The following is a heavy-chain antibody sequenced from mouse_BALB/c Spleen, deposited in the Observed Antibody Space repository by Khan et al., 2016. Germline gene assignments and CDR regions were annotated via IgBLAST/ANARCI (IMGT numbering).Heavy chain of an antibody. CDR3: ARSGALYGNFPY. CDR1: GYSITSDYA. V-gene: IGHV3-2*02. Sequence: EVQLQESGPGLVKPSQSLSLTCTVSGYSITSDYAWNWIRQFPGNKLEWMGHISYSGSTSYNPSLKSRISITRDTSKNQFFLQLNSVTAEDTATXCCARSGALYGNFPYWGQGTLVTVSA. J-gene: IGHJ3*01. D-gene: IGHD2-1*01. CDR2: ISYSGST.